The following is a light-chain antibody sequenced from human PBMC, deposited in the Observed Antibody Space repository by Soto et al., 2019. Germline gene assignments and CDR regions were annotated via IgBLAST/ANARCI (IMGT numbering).Light chain of an antibody. J-gene: IGKJ1*01. CDR3: QQYGNWT. CDR2: GTS. V-gene: IGKV3-20*01. CDR1: QTISSKY. Sequence: EIVLTQSPGTLSVSPGERATLSCRASQTISSKYLAWYQQKPGQAPSLLIYGTSSRATGIPDRFSGSGSGTDFTLTISRLEPEDSAIYYCQQYGNWTFGQGTKVEIK.